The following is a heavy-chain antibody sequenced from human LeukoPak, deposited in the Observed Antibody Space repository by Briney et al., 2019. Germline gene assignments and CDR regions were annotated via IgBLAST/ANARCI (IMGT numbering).Heavy chain of an antibody. CDR1: GFTFISYR. Sequence: GGSLRLSCPPSGFTFISYRMNWVRQAPGRGLEGVSSISSSSSYIYYADSVKGRFTISRDNAKNSLYLQMNSLRAEDTAVYYCAREAYDSSGVDYWGQGTLVTVSS. D-gene: IGHD3-22*01. CDR2: ISSSSSYI. V-gene: IGHV3-21*01. J-gene: IGHJ4*02. CDR3: AREAYDSSGVDY.